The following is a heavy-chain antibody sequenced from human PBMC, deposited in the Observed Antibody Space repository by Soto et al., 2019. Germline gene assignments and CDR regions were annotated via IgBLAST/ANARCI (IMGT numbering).Heavy chain of an antibody. CDR3: ARPRGYYDSSGYYVFDY. CDR1: GGTFSSYA. V-gene: IGHV1-69*01. J-gene: IGHJ4*02. CDR2: IIPIFGTA. Sequence: QVQLVQSGAEVKKPGSSVKVSCKASGGTFSSYAISWVRQAPGQGLEWMGGIIPIFGTANYAQKFQGRVTITADESTSTAYMELSSLGSEDTAVYYCARPRGYYDSSGYYVFDYWGQGTLVTVSS. D-gene: IGHD3-22*01.